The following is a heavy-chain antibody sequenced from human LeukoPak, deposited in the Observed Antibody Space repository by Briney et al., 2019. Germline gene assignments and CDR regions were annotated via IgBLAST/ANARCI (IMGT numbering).Heavy chain of an antibody. CDR3: ARATLTGSWFDP. CDR1: GFTFSTYW. D-gene: IGHD3-10*01. Sequence: EGSLRLSCAASGFTFSTYWMHWVRQAPGEGLVWVSRIIGDGSSTAYADSVKGRFTISRDNPKNTLYLQMDSLRAEDTAVYYCARATLTGSWFDPWGQGTLVTVSS. CDR2: IIGDGSST. J-gene: IGHJ5*02. V-gene: IGHV3-74*01.